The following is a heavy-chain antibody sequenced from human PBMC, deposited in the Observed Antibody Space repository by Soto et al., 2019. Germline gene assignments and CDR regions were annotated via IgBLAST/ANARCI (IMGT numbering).Heavy chain of an antibody. V-gene: IGHV4-4*07. CDR3: ARGMGRYFDL. CDR1: GDSIGNFY. D-gene: IGHD2-8*01. CDR2: LSASGRT. J-gene: IGHJ2*01. Sequence: SETLSLTCAISGDSIGNFYWSWIRQPAGKGLESLGRLSASGRTNYSPSLQSRVTMSLDRSKNRFALRLTSGSAADTAVYFCARGMGRYFDLWGRGTLVTVSS.